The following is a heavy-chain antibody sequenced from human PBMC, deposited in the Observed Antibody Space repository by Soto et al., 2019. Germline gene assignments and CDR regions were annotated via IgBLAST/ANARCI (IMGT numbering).Heavy chain of an antibody. J-gene: IGHJ4*02. CDR1: RFTISSYA. V-gene: IGHV3-23*01. CDR3: ARVISGWYLDY. D-gene: IGHD6-19*01. CDR2: ISGSGSST. Sequence: SRFTISSYAMSWVRQAPGKGLEWVSAISGSGSSTYYADSVKGRVTMTRDTSTSTVYMELSSLRSEDTAVYYCARVISGWYLDYWGQGTLVTVSS.